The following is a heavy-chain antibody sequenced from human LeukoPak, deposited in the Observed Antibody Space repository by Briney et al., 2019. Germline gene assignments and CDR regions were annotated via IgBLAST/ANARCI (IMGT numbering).Heavy chain of an antibody. CDR1: GGSFSGYY. D-gene: IGHD3-16*01. Sequence: SETPSLTCAVYGGSFSGYYWSWIRQPPGKGLEWIGEINHSGSTNYNPSLKSRVTISVDTSKNQFSLKLSSVTAADTAVYYCARLSLYPSGVVDYWGQGTLVTVSS. CDR2: INHSGST. V-gene: IGHV4-34*01. J-gene: IGHJ4*02. CDR3: ARLSLYPSGVVDY.